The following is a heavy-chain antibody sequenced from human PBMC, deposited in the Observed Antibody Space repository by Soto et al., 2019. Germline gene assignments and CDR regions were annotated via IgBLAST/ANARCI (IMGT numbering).Heavy chain of an antibody. CDR3: AGVHYGGYEFSYFAY. V-gene: IGHV1-46*01. Sequence: PSVKVSCKASGYTFTSYYMHWVRQAPGQGLEWMGIINPSGGSTSYTQRFQGRVTMTRDTSTSTVYMELSSLRSEDTAVYYCAGVHYGGYEFSYFAYWGQGTLVTVSS. CDR2: INPSGGST. CDR1: GYTFTSYY. D-gene: IGHD4-17*01. J-gene: IGHJ4*02.